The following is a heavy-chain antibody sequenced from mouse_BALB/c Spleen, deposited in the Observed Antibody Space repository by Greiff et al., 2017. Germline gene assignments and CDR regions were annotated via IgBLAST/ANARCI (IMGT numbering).Heavy chain of an antibody. Sequence: EVKLVESGGGLVQPGGSLRLSCATSGFTFTDYYMSWVRQPPGKALEWLGFIRNKANGYTTEYSASVKGRFTISRDNSQSILYLQMNTLRAEDSATYDCARARTGYAMDYWGQGTSVTVSS. CDR2: IRNKANGYTT. V-gene: IGHV7-3*02. CDR1: GFTFTDYY. CDR3: ARARTGYAMDY. D-gene: IGHD4-1*01. J-gene: IGHJ4*01.